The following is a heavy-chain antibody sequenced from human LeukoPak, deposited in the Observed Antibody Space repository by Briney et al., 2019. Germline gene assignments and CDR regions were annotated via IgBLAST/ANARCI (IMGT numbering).Heavy chain of an antibody. D-gene: IGHD2-21*02. V-gene: IGHV3-11*01. CDR1: GFTFSDYY. J-gene: IGHJ3*02. CDR2: ISTVGSTM. Sequence: GGSLRLSCAASGFTFSDYYMTWIRQAPGKGLEWVSYISTVGSTMYYADSVKGRFTISRDNSKNTLYLQMNSLRAEDTAVYYCAKSLAYCGGDCYSPTPFMAAFDIWGQGTMVTVSS. CDR3: AKSLAYCGGDCYSPTPFMAAFDI.